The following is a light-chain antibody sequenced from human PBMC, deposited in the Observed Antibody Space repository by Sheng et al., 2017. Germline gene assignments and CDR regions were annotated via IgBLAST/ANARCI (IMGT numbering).Light chain of an antibody. Sequence: QSVLTQPPSVSAAPGQKVAISCSGSSSNIGSNYVYWYQQLPGTAPKLLIYSNNQRPSGVPDRFSGSKSGTSASLAISGLRSEDEADYYCAAWDDSLSGRVFGGGTKLTVL. CDR3: AAWDDSLSGRV. CDR2: SNN. V-gene: IGLV1-47*02. CDR1: SSNIGSNY. J-gene: IGLJ2*01.